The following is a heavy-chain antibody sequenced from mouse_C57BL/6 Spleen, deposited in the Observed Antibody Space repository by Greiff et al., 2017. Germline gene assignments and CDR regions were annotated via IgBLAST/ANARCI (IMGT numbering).Heavy chain of an antibody. D-gene: IGHD3-3*01. J-gene: IGHJ2*01. CDR1: GYSITSGYY. CDR2: ISYDGSN. CDR3: ARRLSFDY. Sequence: EVKLQESGPGLVKPSQSLSLTCSVTGYSITSGYYWNWIRQFPGNKLEWMGYISYDGSNNYNPSLKNRISITRDTSKNQFFLKLNSVTTEDTATYYCARRLSFDYWGQGTTLTVSS. V-gene: IGHV3-6*01.